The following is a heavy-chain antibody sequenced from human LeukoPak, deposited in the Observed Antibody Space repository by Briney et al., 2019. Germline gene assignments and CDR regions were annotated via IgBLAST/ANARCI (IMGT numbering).Heavy chain of an antibody. D-gene: IGHD6-19*01. CDR1: GYSFTSYW. CDR2: IYPGDSDT. CDR3: ARQGSSGWFPPYYYYYYMDV. J-gene: IGHJ6*03. Sequence: KGGESLKISCKGSGYSFTSYWIGWVRQMPGKGLEWMGIIYPGDSDTRYSPSFQGQVTISADKSISTAYLQWSSLKASDTAMYYCARQGSSGWFPPYYYYYYMDVWGKGTTVTVSS. V-gene: IGHV5-51*01.